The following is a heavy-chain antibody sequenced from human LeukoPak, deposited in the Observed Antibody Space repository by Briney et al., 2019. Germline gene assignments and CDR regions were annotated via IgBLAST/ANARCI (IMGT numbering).Heavy chain of an antibody. CDR3: ARRGQAGYLY. Sequence: SETLSLACAVYGGSFSGYFWSWIRQPPGKGLEWIGEIDHSGNTNYNSSLKSRVILSVDTSKNQFSLNLSSVTAADTAVYYCARRGQAGYLYWGQGTLVTVSS. V-gene: IGHV4-34*01. J-gene: IGHJ4*02. CDR1: GGSFSGYF. CDR2: IDHSGNT. D-gene: IGHD3-16*02.